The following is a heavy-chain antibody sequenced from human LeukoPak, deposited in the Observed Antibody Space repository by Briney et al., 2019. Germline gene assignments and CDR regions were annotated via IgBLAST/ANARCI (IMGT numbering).Heavy chain of an antibody. CDR1: GFTFSNAW. CDR2: IKSKTDGGTT. D-gene: IGHD3-10*01. V-gene: IGHV3-15*07. CDR3: TYYGSGPYYYGMDV. J-gene: IGHJ6*02. Sequence: GGSLRLSCAASGFTFSNAWMNWVRQAPGKGLEWVGRIKSKTDGGTTDYAAPVKGRFTISRDDSKNTLYLQMNGLKTEDTAVYYCTYYGSGPYYYGMDVWGQGTTVTVSS.